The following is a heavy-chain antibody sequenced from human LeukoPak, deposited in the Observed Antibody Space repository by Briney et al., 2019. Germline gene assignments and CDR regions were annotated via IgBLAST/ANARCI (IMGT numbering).Heavy chain of an antibody. D-gene: IGHD3-9*01. J-gene: IGHJ4*02. Sequence: SETLSLTCAVYGGSFSGYYWSWIRQPPGKGLEWIGEINHSGSTNYNPSLKSRVTISVDTSKNQFSLKLSSVTAADTAVYYCARDMGYHDFLTGYLDLGYLDYWGQGTLVTVSS. CDR1: GGSFSGYY. V-gene: IGHV4-34*01. CDR3: ARDMGYHDFLTGYLDLGYLDY. CDR2: INHSGST.